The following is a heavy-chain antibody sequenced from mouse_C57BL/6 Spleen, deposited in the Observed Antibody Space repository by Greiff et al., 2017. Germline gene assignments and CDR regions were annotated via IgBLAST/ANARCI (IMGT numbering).Heavy chain of an antibody. J-gene: IGHJ3*01. CDR1: GYTFTSYW. CDR2: IHPNSGST. CDR3: ASYYYGSSYVFAY. Sequence: QVQLKQPGAELVKPGASVKLSCKASGYTFTSYWMHWVKQRPGQGLEWIGMIHPNSGSTNYNEKFKSKATLTVDKSSSTAYMQLSSLTSEDSAVYYCASYYYGSSYVFAYWGQGTLVTVSA. D-gene: IGHD1-1*01. V-gene: IGHV1-64*01.